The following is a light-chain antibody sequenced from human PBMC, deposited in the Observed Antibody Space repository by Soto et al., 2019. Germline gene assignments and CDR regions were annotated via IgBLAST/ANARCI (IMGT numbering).Light chain of an antibody. CDR1: QSVSSY. J-gene: IGKJ5*01. V-gene: IGKV3-11*01. CDR3: MQSTQLPPT. Sequence: EIVFTQSPATLYLSSGARATISCLASQSVSSYLAWYQQKPGQAPRLLIYDASNRATGIPARFSGSGSGTDFTLEISRVETDDVGIYYCMQSTQLPPTFGQGTRLEIK. CDR2: DAS.